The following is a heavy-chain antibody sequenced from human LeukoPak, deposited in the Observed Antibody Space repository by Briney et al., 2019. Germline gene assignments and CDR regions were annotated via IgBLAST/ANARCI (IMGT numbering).Heavy chain of an antibody. Sequence: GGSLRLSCAASGFTFSSYAMHWVRQAPGKGLEWVAVISYDGSNKYYADSVKGRFTISRDNSKNTLYLQMNSLRAEDTAVYYCARDQGYSGYGLFDYWGQGTPVTVSS. CDR3: ARDQGYSGYGLFDY. D-gene: IGHD5-12*01. J-gene: IGHJ4*02. CDR1: GFTFSSYA. V-gene: IGHV3-30*04. CDR2: ISYDGSNK.